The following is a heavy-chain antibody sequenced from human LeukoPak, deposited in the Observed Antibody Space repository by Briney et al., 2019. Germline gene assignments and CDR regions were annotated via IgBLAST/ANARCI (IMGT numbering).Heavy chain of an antibody. V-gene: IGHV4-59*01. Sequence: PSETLSLTCTVSGGSISSYYWSWIRQPPGKGLEWIGYIYYSGSTNYNPSLKSRVTISVDTSKNQFSLKLSSVTAADTAVYYCARGDYYYYGMGVWGQGTTVTVSS. J-gene: IGHJ6*02. CDR1: GGSISSYY. CDR2: IYYSGST. CDR3: ARGDYYYYGMGV.